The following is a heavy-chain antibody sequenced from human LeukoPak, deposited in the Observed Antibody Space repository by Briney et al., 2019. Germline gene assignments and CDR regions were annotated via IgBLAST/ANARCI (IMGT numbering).Heavy chain of an antibody. CDR1: GFTLGDYV. Sequence: GRSLRLSCAASGFTLGDYVMHWVRQTPGKGLEWVAVVEDEARNYGRNSYYAESVKGRFTISRDNSKNTLYLQMNSLRTEDTAVYYCAKNDDNSGYYLYPAAHWGQGTLVTVSS. CDR3: AKNDDNSGYYLYPAAH. D-gene: IGHD3-22*01. CDR2: VEDEARNYGRNS. J-gene: IGHJ4*02. V-gene: IGHV3-30*18.